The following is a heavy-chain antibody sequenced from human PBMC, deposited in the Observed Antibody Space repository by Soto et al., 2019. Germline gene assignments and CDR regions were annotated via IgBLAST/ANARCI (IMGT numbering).Heavy chain of an antibody. Sequence: EVQLVESGGGLVKPGGSLRLSCAASGFTFSSYSMNWVRQAPGKGLEWVSSISSSSSYIYYADSVKGRFTISRDNAKNSLYLQMNSLRAEDMAVYYCARDGFYGSGSFRFDYWGQGTLVTVSS. V-gene: IGHV3-21*01. CDR2: ISSSSSYI. CDR3: ARDGFYGSGSFRFDY. D-gene: IGHD3-10*01. CDR1: GFTFSSYS. J-gene: IGHJ4*02.